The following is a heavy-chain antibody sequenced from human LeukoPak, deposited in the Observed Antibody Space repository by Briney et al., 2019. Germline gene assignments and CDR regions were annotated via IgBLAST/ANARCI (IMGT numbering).Heavy chain of an antibody. D-gene: IGHD3-16*01. Sequence: PGGSLRLSCAASGFSFSIYFMNWVRQAPGKGLEWVSSISRTSEYIHYADSVRGRFAISRNNAKNSVYLQMNSRRAEDTAVYFCAGGGDFDYWGQGILVTVSA. J-gene: IGHJ4*02. CDR1: GFSFSIYF. V-gene: IGHV3-21*01. CDR2: ISRTSEYI. CDR3: AGGGDFDY.